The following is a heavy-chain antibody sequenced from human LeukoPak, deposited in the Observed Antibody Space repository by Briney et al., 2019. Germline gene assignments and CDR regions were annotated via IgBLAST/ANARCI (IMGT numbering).Heavy chain of an antibody. V-gene: IGHV3-21*01. J-gene: IGHJ4*02. CDR3: ARDHNYDILTGYPDY. D-gene: IGHD3-9*01. Sequence: GGSLRLSCAASGFTFSSYSMNWVRQAPGKGLEWVSSISSSSSYIYYADSVKGRFTISRDNAKNSLYLQMNSLRAEDTAVYYCARDHNYDILTGYPDYWGQGTLVTVSS. CDR1: GFTFSSYS. CDR2: ISSSSSYI.